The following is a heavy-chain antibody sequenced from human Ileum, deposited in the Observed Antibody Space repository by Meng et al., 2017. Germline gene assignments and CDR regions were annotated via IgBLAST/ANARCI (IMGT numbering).Heavy chain of an antibody. V-gene: IGHV4-34*01. CDR1: GGSFRGYY. D-gene: IGHD3-22*01. J-gene: IGHJ4*02. CDR3: ARGGHDSSGYYSFDY. CDR2: IKHSGST. Sequence: LWLLGALPLEPSESLSPPCAVLGGSFRGYYWSWIRQPPGEGLGWIGEIKHSGSTNYNTSLKRRVTISVDTSKNQFSLKLSSVTAADTAVYYCARGGHDSSGYYSFDYWGQGTLVTVSS.